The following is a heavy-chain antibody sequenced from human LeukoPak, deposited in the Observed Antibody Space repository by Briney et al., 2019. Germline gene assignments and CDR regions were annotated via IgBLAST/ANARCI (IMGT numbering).Heavy chain of an antibody. V-gene: IGHV4-59*01. CDR2: IYYSGRT. Sequence: SETLSLTCTVSGGSISSYYWSWIRQPPGKGLEWIGYIYYSGRTDYNPSLKSRVTISVDMSKHQFSMKLKSVTAADTAVYFCARGRWLPNAFDIWGQGTMVTVFS. D-gene: IGHD5-24*01. CDR1: GGSISSYY. CDR3: ARGRWLPNAFDI. J-gene: IGHJ3*02.